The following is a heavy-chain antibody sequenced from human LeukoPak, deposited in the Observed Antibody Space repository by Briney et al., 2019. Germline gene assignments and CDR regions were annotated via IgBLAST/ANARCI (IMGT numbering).Heavy chain of an antibody. CDR1: GFTFSSNA. CDR3: ARIRSYQHTSMGGYYGMDV. V-gene: IGHV3-30-3*01. Sequence: GGSLRLSCAASGFTFSSNAMHWVRQAPGKGLEWVAVISYDGSNKYYADSVKGRFTISRDNSKNTLYLQMNSLRAEDTAVYYCARIRSYQHTSMGGYYGMDVWGQGTTVTVSS. CDR2: ISYDGSNK. J-gene: IGHJ6*02. D-gene: IGHD2-2*01.